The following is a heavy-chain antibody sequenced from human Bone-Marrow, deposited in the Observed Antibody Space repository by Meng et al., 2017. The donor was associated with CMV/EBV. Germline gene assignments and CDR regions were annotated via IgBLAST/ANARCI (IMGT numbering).Heavy chain of an antibody. Sequence: LSSAASVITFSTYYMGWIRQAPGKGLEWISYISSSGNPIYYADSVKGRFTISRDNAKNSLYLQMNSLRAEDTAVYYCARRGWSYYFDYWGQGTLVTVSS. CDR3: ARRGWSYYFDY. V-gene: IGHV3-11*01. J-gene: IGHJ4*02. CDR2: ISSSGNPI. D-gene: IGHD2-15*01. CDR1: VITFSTYY.